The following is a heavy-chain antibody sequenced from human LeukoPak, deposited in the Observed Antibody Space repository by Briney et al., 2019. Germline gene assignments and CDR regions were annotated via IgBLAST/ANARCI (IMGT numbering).Heavy chain of an antibody. J-gene: IGHJ6*02. D-gene: IGHD2-21*01. CDR1: GFTFSSYS. CDR2: IGDRGGPI. V-gene: IGHV3-48*04. CDR3: ARRVPYYGMDV. Sequence: PGGSLRLSCAASGFTFSSYSMNWGRQAPGKGLEWVSNIGDRGGPIHYADSVKGRFTISRDNAKNSLYLQMSSLRAEDTAVYYCARRVPYYGMDVWGQGTTVTVSS.